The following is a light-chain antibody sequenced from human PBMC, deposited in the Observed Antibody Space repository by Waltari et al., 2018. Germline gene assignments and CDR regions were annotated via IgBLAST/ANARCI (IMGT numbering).Light chain of an antibody. J-gene: IGKJ2*03. CDR2: AAS. Sequence: DIQMTQSPPSLSASVGDRVTITCRASESIRNYLNWYQQKPGKAPKILINAASSLQSGLPSSFSGSVSGTDFTLTISRLQPKDFATYDCQQSYSIPYSFGQGTKLDIK. CDR1: ESIRNY. V-gene: IGKV1-39*01. CDR3: QQSYSIPYS.